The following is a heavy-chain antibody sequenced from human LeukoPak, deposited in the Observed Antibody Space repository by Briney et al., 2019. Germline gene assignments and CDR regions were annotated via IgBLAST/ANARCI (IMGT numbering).Heavy chain of an antibody. CDR3: ASNVDSGFDV. J-gene: IGHJ3*01. Sequence: PGGSLRLSCVASGFTFSDHYMDWVRQAPGKGLEWVGRIRNKANSYTTGYVASVKGRFTISRDDSKNSLSLQMNSLKTEDTAMYYCASNVDSGFDVWGQGKMVTVSS. D-gene: IGHD5-12*01. V-gene: IGHV3-72*01. CDR1: GFTFSDHY. CDR2: IRNKANSYTT.